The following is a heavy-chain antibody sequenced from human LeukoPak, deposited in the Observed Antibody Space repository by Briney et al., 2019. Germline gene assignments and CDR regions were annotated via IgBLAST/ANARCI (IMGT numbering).Heavy chain of an antibody. Sequence: ASVKVSCKASGYTFTNYDINWVRQASGQGLEWMGWMNPNSGNTGSAQKFQGRVTMTSNTSISTAYMELSSLRSEDTAVYYCARGLRREQQLLGAFDYWGQGTPVTVSS. J-gene: IGHJ4*02. D-gene: IGHD6-13*01. CDR2: MNPNSGNT. CDR3: ARGLRREQQLLGAFDY. CDR1: GYTFTNYD. V-gene: IGHV1-8*01.